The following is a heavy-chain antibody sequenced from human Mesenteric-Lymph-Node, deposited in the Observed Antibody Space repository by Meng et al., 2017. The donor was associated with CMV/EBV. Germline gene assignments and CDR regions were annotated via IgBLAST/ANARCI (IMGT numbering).Heavy chain of an antibody. CDR1: GFTFSSYW. CDR2: ITSDSSDM. CDR3: ARDSDFDH. V-gene: IGHV3-21*05. J-gene: IGHJ5*02. Sequence: GESLKISCAASGFTFSSYWMNWVRQAPGKGLEWVSYITSDSSDMFYADSVRGRFTISRDDAKNSLYLQMNSLTVADTAVYYCARDSDFDHWGQGTLVTVSS.